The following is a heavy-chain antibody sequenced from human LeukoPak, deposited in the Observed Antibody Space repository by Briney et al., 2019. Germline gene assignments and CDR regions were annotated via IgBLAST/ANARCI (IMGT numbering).Heavy chain of an antibody. CDR3: ARTLDYGDYQGYFDY. CDR2: INGDGSFT. V-gene: IGHV3-74*01. D-gene: IGHD4-17*01. J-gene: IGHJ4*02. CDR1: GFTFGSYW. Sequence: GGSLRLSCAASGFTFGSYWMHWARQPPGKGLLWVSHINGDGSFTSSADSVKGRFTISRDNAKNTLYLQMNSLRAEDTALYYCARTLDYGDYQGYFDYWGQGTLVTVSS.